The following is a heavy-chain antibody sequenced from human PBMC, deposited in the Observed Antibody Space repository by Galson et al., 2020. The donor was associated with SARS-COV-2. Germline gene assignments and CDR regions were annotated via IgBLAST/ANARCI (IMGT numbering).Heavy chain of an antibody. CDR3: ARDGQTSSGWAVDF. CDR2: IFFDGSDK. Sequence: GESLKISCAASGFTFSRHAMHWVRQAPGNGLEWVAQIFFDGSDKYYGDSVKGRFTISRDSSKNTVYLQMNNLRADDTAVYYCARDGQTSSGWAVDFWGQGTLVTVFS. V-gene: IGHV3-33*01. D-gene: IGHD6-19*01. J-gene: IGHJ4*02. CDR1: GFTFSRHA.